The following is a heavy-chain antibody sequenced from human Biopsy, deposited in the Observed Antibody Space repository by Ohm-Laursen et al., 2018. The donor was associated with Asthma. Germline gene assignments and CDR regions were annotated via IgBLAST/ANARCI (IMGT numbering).Heavy chain of an antibody. J-gene: IGHJ4*02. CDR2: IYHSGST. Sequence: SQTLSLTWAVSGGSISSGGYSWSWIRQPPGKGLKWIGYIYHSGSTYYNPSLKSRVTISVDRSKNQFSLKLSSVTAADTAVYYCARVKDGYNFDYWGQGTLVTVSS. CDR3: ARVKDGYNFDY. CDR1: GGSISSGGYS. D-gene: IGHD5-24*01. V-gene: IGHV4-30-2*01.